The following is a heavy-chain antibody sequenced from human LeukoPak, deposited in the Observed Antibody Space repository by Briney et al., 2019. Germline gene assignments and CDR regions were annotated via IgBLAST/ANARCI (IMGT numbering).Heavy chain of an antibody. J-gene: IGHJ4*02. CDR3: ARYSSSSGGPSYYLDY. D-gene: IGHD6-6*01. Sequence: GGSLRLSCAASGFTLRNYWMHWVRQVPGRGLVWVSRISGDGSGTNYADSVKGRFTISRDNAKNTVYVQINNLRAQDTAVYFCARYSSSSGGPSYYLDYWGQGTLVTVS. CDR2: ISGDGSGT. V-gene: IGHV3-74*01. CDR1: GFTLRNYW.